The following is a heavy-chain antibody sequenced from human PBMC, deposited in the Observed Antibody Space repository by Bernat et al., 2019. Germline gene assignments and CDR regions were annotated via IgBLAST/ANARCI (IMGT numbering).Heavy chain of an antibody. CDR1: GGSISSGGYY. V-gene: IGHV4-31*03. Sequence: QVQLQESGPGLVKPSQTLSLTCTVSGGSISSGGYYWSWIRQHPGKGLEWIGYIYYSGSTYYNPSLKSRVTISVDTSKNQFSLKLSSVTAADTAVYYCARGTSTLWFGELIGNWFDPWGQGTLVTVSS. J-gene: IGHJ5*02. CDR2: IYYSGST. CDR3: ARGTSTLWFGELIGNWFDP. D-gene: IGHD3-10*01.